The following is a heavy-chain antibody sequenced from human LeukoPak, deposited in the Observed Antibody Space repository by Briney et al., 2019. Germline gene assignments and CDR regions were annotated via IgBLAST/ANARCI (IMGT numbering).Heavy chain of an antibody. D-gene: IGHD3-22*01. J-gene: IGHJ3*02. CDR2: IIPIFGTA. CDR1: GGTFSSYA. Sequence: SVKVSCMASGGTFSSYAISWVRQAPGQGLEWMGGIIPIFGTANYAQKFQGRVTITADESTSTAYMELSSLRSEDTAVYYCAVYYYDSSGYSRGAFDIWGQGTMVTVSS. CDR3: AVYYYDSSGYSRGAFDI. V-gene: IGHV1-69*13.